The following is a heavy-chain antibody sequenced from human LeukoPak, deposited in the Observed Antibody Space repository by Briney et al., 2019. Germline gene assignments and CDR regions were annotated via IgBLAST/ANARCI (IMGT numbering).Heavy chain of an antibody. CDR2: VGTAGDT. J-gene: IGHJ3*01. V-gene: IGHV3-13*04. Sequence: GGSLRLSCAASGFIFSNYDMHWVRQPTGKGLEWVSGVGTAGDTYYAGSVKGRFTISRENAKNSLHLQMNSLRAGDTAVYYCGRYGSDAFDLWGRGTMVTVSS. CDR1: GFIFSNYD. CDR3: GRYGSDAFDL. D-gene: IGHD3-16*01.